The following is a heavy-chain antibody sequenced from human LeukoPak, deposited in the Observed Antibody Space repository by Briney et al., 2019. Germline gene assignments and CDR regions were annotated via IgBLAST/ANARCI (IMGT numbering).Heavy chain of an antibody. J-gene: IGHJ6*02. CDR2: ISYDGSNK. V-gene: IGHV3-30*04. D-gene: IGHD3-22*01. Sequence: GDSLRLSCAASGITFSSYAMHWVRPAPDRGLEWVAVISYDGSNKYYADSVKGRFTISRDNSKNTLYLQMNSLRAEDTAVDYCARDPSSGYYAVGMDVWGQGTTVTVSS. CDR3: ARDPSSGYYAVGMDV. CDR1: GITFSSYA.